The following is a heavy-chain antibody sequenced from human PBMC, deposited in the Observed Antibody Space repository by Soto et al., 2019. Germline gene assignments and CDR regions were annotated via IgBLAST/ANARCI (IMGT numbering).Heavy chain of an antibody. D-gene: IGHD3-10*02. J-gene: IGHJ4*02. CDR3: AAYVVAPDY. V-gene: IGHV3-23*01. CDR1: GFTFNNYA. Sequence: EVQLLESGGGLVQPGGSLRLSCAACGFTFNNYALSWVRQAPGKGLEWVSGITGSGTRTYYADSVKGRFTMSRDNSKNTVYLQMNSLAYDDTAVYYCAAYVVAPDYWGQGTLVTVSS. CDR2: ITGSGTRT.